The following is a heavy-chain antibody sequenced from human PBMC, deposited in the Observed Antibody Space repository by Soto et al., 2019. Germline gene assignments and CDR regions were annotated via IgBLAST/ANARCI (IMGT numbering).Heavy chain of an antibody. CDR3: ARGYITGWFFDS. Sequence: QVQLLESGGGVVQPGRSLRLSCAASGFIFSSYAVHWVRQAPGKGLEWVAVISADKKNEYYADSVKGRLALSRDNSKNTVYLQMNSLRPEDTAVYYCARGYITGWFFDSWGQGTLVTVSS. D-gene: IGHD6-19*01. V-gene: IGHV3-30*09. CDR1: GFIFSSYA. J-gene: IGHJ4*02. CDR2: ISADKKNE.